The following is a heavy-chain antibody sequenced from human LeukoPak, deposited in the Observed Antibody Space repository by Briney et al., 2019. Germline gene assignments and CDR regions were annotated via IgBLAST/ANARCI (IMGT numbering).Heavy chain of an antibody. D-gene: IGHD3-22*01. J-gene: IGHJ5*02. V-gene: IGHV1-2*02. Sequence: GASVKVSCKASGYTFTGYYMHWVRQAPGQGLEWMGWINPNSGGTNYAQKFQGRVTMTRDTSISTAYMELSRLRSDDTAVYYCARDVYDSSGYSPNWFDPWGQGTLVTVSS. CDR2: INPNSGGT. CDR3: ARDVYDSSGYSPNWFDP. CDR1: GYTFTGYY.